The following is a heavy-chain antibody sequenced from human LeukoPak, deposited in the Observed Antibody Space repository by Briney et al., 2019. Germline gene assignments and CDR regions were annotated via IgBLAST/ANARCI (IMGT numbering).Heavy chain of an antibody. V-gene: IGHV3-33*08. Sequence: PGGSLRLSCAASGFTFSSYWMNWARQAPGKGLEWVAVIWYDGSNKYYADSVKGRFTISRDNSKNTLYLQMNSLRAEDTAVYYCARTMTGAFFDYWGQGALVTVSS. CDR2: IWYDGSNK. CDR3: ARTMTGAFFDY. J-gene: IGHJ4*02. D-gene: IGHD3-9*01. CDR1: GFTFSSYW.